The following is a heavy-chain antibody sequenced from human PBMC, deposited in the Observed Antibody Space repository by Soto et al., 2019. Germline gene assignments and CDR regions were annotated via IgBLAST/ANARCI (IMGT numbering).Heavy chain of an antibody. D-gene: IGHD3-22*01. J-gene: IGHJ4*02. CDR3: AGLGDSSGYYPFDY. CDR2: INHSGST. CDR1: GGSFSGYY. V-gene: IGHV4-34*01. Sequence: ASETLSLTCAVYGGSFSGYYGSWIRQPPGKGLEWIGEINHSGSTNYNPSLKSRVTISVDTSKNQFSLKLSSVTAADTAVYYCAGLGDSSGYYPFDYWGQGTLVTVS.